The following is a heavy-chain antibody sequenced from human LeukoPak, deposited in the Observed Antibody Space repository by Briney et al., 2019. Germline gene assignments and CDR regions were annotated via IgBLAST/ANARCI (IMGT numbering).Heavy chain of an antibody. V-gene: IGHV3-30*18. CDR2: ISYDGGTQ. D-gene: IGHD2-15*01. CDR3: AKGDCSSGTCSPFDY. Sequence: GGSLRLSCAASGLTFRSYGMHWVRQAPGKGLEWVAVISYDGGTQYYADSVKGRSTISRDNSKNTLYLQMNSLRPEDTAVYYCAKGDCSSGTCSPFDYWGQGTLVTVSS. J-gene: IGHJ4*02. CDR1: GLTFRSYG.